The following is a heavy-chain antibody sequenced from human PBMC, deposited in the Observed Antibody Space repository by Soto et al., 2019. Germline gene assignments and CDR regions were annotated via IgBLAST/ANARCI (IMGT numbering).Heavy chain of an antibody. J-gene: IGHJ4*02. CDR2: ISGGGGNS. CDR1: GFNFGDYT. Sequence: QLLESGGGLVQPGGSRRLSCAASGFNFGDYTMTWVRQAPGKGLVWISTISGGGGNSYYADVVKGRFTITRDNSKNTLSLQMNSLKGEDTALYYCAKETFGVGWTLDFWGQGTLVTVSS. D-gene: IGHD6-19*01. CDR3: AKETFGVGWTLDF. V-gene: IGHV3-23*01.